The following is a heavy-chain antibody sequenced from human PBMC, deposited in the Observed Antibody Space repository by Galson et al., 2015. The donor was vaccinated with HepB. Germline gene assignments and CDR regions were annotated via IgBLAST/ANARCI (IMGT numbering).Heavy chain of an antibody. V-gene: IGHV3-7*01. CDR1: GFTFNDYY. J-gene: IGHJ4*02. Sequence: SLRLSCAASGFTFNDYYMSWVRQAPGKGLEWVANIKQDGSEKYYVDSVKGRFTISRDNAKNSLYLQMNSLRAEDTAVFYCARVGSSRYDILTGYSVFGYWGQGTLVTVSS. CDR2: IKQDGSEK. CDR3: ARVGSSRYDILTGYSVFGY. D-gene: IGHD3-9*01.